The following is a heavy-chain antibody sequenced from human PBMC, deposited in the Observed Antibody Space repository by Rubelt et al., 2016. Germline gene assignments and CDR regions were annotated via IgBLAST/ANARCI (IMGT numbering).Heavy chain of an antibody. CDR1: GGSLSNYY. V-gene: IGHV4-59*12. CDR3: ANSMNWGADY. J-gene: IGHJ4*02. CDR2: IYYSGST. D-gene: IGHD7-27*01. Sequence: QVQLQESGPGLVKPSETLSLTCTVSGGSLSNYYWTWIRQPPGKGLEWIAYIYYSGSTNYNPSLKSRVTISTDTSKNQISPKLSSVTAADTAVYYCANSMNWGADYWGQGTLVTVSS.